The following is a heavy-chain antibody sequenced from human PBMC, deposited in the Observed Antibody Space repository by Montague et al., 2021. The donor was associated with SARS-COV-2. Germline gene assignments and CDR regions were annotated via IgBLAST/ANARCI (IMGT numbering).Heavy chain of an antibody. CDR1: SGSISPSDTHY. V-gene: IGHV4-39*01. CDR3: ARHSTTHAFDP. J-gene: IGHJ5*02. CDR2: ISYSGST. Sequence: SETLSLTCVVSSGSISPSDTHYWGWVRQAPVKWLEWIATISYSGSTSYNPPLRSRFTISVDTSKNQISLNMRSVTAANTSVYYCARHSTTHAFDPWGQGILVTVSS. D-gene: IGHD1-1*01.